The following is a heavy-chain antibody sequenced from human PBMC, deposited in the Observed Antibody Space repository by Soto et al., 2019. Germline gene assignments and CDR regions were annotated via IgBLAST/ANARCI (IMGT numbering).Heavy chain of an antibody. D-gene: IGHD3-10*01. CDR2: IYYSGST. CDR3: ARYGSGSSVWFDP. CDR1: GGSISSYY. V-gene: IGHV4-59*01. Sequence: QVQLQESGPGLVKPSETLSLTCTVSGGSISSYYWSWIRQPPGKGLEWIGYIYYSGSTNYNPSLKSRVTISVDTSKNQFSLKLSFVTAADTAVYYCARYGSGSSVWFDPWGQGTLVTVSS. J-gene: IGHJ5*02.